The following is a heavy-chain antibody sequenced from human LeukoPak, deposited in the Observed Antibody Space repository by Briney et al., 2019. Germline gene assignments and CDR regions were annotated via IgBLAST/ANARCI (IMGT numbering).Heavy chain of an antibody. Sequence: SGVSLRLSCAASGFTFSTYAMSWVRQAPGKGLEWVSAISGTGGRTYYADYVKGRFTISRDNSKNTLYLQMNSLRAEDTAIFYCAKDPNRYCGGDCYSGYWGQGTLVTVSS. J-gene: IGHJ4*02. CDR2: ISGTGGRT. CDR1: GFTFSTYA. D-gene: IGHD2-21*01. CDR3: AKDPNRYCGGDCYSGY. V-gene: IGHV3-23*01.